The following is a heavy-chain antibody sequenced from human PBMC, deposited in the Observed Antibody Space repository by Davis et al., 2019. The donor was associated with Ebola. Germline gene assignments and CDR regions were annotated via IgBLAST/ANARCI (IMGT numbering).Heavy chain of an antibody. CDR1: GTTFRTTW. Sequence: HTGGPLRPSCAAPGTTFRTTWMSWFRQAPGKALVWVSRTNSDGRSTTYADSVKGRFTISSDNAKNTLYLQMNSLRAEVTAVDHCARDEVVPNSIIFDYGMDVWGQGTTVTVSS. V-gene: IGHV3-74*01. CDR3: ARDEVVPNSIIFDYGMDV. D-gene: IGHD2-2*01. CDR2: TNSDGRST. J-gene: IGHJ6*02.